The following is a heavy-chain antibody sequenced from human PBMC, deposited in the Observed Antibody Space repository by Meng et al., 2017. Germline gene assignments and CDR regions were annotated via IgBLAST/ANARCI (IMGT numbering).Heavy chain of an antibody. CDR3: ARTITTDAFDI. Sequence: ASVKVSCKASGYTFTSYTMHWVRQAPGQRLEWMGWINAGNGNTEYSQKFQGRVTITRDTSASTAYMELSSLRSEDTAVYYCARTITTDAFDIWGQGTMVTVSS. CDR2: INAGNGNT. D-gene: IGHD3-22*01. J-gene: IGHJ3*02. CDR1: GYTFTSYT. V-gene: IGHV1-3*01.